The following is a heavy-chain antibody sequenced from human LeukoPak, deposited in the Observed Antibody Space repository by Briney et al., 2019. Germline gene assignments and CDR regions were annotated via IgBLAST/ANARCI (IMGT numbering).Heavy chain of an antibody. CDR2: IYSGGAT. CDR3: ARDSSGWYFGHDAFDI. Sequence: GGSLRLSCEASGFNVSGNYMSWVRQAPGKGLERVSVIYSGGATYNADSVKGRFTISRDNSKNTLYLQMNSLRAEDTAVYYCARDSSGWYFGHDAFDIWGQGTMVTVSS. CDR1: GFNVSGNY. J-gene: IGHJ3*02. D-gene: IGHD6-19*01. V-gene: IGHV3-53*01.